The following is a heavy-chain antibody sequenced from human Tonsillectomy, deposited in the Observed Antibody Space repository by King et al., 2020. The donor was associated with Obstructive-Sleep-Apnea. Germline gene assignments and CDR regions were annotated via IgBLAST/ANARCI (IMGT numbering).Heavy chain of an antibody. V-gene: IGHV4-4*02. CDR2: ISHTGST. J-gene: IGHJ4*02. CDR1: GGSISSGNW. CDR3: ARITVDTALINLDS. Sequence: LQLQESGPGLVKPSGTLSLTCAVSGGSISSGNWWTWVRQPPGKGLEWIGEISHTGSTTYSPSLKSLVTISIHQSKNQVSLKLSSVTAADTAVYYCARITVDTALINLDSWGQGTLVTVSS. D-gene: IGHD5-18*01.